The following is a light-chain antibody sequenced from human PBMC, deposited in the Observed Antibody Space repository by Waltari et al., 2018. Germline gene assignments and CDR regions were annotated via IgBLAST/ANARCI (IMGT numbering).Light chain of an antibody. J-gene: IGLJ1*01. CDR3: QSYDSSLSASYV. CDR1: SPNIGAGDA. CDR2: GNS. V-gene: IGLV1-40*01. Sequence: QSVLTHPPSVSGAPGQRATISCTWSSPNIGAGDAVHWYQRLPGTAPKPLIYGNSKRPSGLPDRFSGSTCGTSAYLASTGLQAEHEADYYCQSYDSSLSASYVFGTGTKVTVL.